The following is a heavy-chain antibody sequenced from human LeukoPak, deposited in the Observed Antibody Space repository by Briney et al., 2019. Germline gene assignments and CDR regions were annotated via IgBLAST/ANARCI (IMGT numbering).Heavy chain of an antibody. V-gene: IGHV1-8*01. Sequence: ASVKVSCKASGYTFTSYDINWVRQATGPGLEWMGWMNPNSGNTGYAQKFQGRVTMTRNTPISTAYMELSSLRSEDTAVYYCARLYSSGWYSGTWFDPWGQGTLVTVSS. CDR3: ARLYSSGWYSGTWFDP. D-gene: IGHD6-19*01. J-gene: IGHJ5*02. CDR1: GYTFTSYD. CDR2: MNPNSGNT.